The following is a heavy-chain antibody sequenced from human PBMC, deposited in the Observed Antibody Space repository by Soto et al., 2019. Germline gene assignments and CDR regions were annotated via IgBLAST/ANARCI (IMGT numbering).Heavy chain of an antibody. CDR1: GFTFSSYA. Sequence: GGSLRLSCAASGFTFSSYAMSWVRQAPGKGLEWVSAISGSGGSTYYADSVKGRFTISRDNSKNTLYLQMNSLRAEDTAVYYCARVLGSYYAYYYGMDVWGQGTTVTVSS. D-gene: IGHD3-10*01. CDR3: ARVLGSYYAYYYGMDV. CDR2: ISGSGGST. V-gene: IGHV3-23*01. J-gene: IGHJ6*02.